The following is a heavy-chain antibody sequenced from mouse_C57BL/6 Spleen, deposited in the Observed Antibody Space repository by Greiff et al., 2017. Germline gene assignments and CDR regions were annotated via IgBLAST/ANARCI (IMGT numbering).Heavy chain of an antibody. CDR2: MMPGSGGT. J-gene: IGHJ3*01. CDR3: ARSGGYDDGAGFGD. V-gene: IGHV1-54*01. Sequence: QVQLQQSGAELVRPGPSVKVSCKASGYAFTNYLIEWVKQRPGQGLEWIGVMMPGSGGTNYNEKFKGKATLTADKSYSTAYMQLSSLTPEDSAVYFCARSGGYDDGAGFGDWGQGALVTVAA. CDR1: GYAFTNYL. D-gene: IGHD2-2*01.